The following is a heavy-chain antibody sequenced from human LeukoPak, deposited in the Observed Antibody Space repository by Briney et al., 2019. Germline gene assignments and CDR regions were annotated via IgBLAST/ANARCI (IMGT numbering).Heavy chain of an antibody. CDR3: ARAVYGGNSDGLFDY. D-gene: IGHD4-23*01. J-gene: IGHJ4*02. CDR1: GFTFNTYA. V-gene: IGHV3-48*04. Sequence: GGSLRLSCAASGFTFNTYAMSWVRQAPGKGLEWVSYISSSSSTIYYADSVKGRFTISRDNAKNSLYLQMNSLRAEDTAVYYCARAVYGGNSDGLFDYWGQGTLVTVSS. CDR2: ISSSSSTI.